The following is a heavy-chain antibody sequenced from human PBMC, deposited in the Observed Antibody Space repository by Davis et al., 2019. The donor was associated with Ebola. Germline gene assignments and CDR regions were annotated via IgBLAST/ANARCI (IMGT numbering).Heavy chain of an antibody. CDR3: AREGYYFYGMDV. CDR2: ISGRSTYT. Sequence: GESLKISCAASGFTFSDHYMSWIRQAPGKGLEWISNISGRSTYTNYADSVKGRFTISRDNADNSLYLQMNSLSAEDTAVYFFAREGYYFYGMDVWGQGTTVTVSS. V-gene: IGHV3-11*06. CDR1: GFTFSDHY. J-gene: IGHJ6*02.